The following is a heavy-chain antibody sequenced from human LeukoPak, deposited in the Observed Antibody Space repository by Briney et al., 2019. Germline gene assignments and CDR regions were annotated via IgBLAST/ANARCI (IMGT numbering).Heavy chain of an antibody. J-gene: IGHJ5*02. Sequence: SETLSLTCTVSGGSISGSSFYWGWIRQPPGKGLEWIGSIYYSGNTNYSPSLKSRVTISVDTSKNQFSLKLSSVTATDTAVYYCARQKIASPGGSWFDPWGQGTLVTVSS. CDR2: IYYSGNT. CDR1: GGSISGSSFY. D-gene: IGHD6-13*01. V-gene: IGHV4-39*01. CDR3: ARQKIASPGGSWFDP.